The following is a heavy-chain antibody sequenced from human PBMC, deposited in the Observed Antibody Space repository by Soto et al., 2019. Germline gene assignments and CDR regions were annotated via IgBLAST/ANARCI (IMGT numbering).Heavy chain of an antibody. D-gene: IGHD6-25*01. J-gene: IGHJ6*03. CDR1: GFSFSSYA. CDR3: AKDPSGYTDGYYYYYYMDV. CDR2: ISGTGRST. V-gene: IGHV3-23*01. Sequence: DVQLLDSGGDLGQPGGSLRLSCAASGFSFSSYAMSWVRQAPGKGLEWVSTISGTGRSTYYADSVKGRFTISRDNSKNTLYLQLNSLRAEDTAVYYCAKDPSGYTDGYYYYYYMDVWGKGTTVTVSS.